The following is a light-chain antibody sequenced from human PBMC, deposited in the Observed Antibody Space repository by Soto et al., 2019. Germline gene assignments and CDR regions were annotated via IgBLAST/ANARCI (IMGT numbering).Light chain of an antibody. CDR1: SSDVGGYNY. CDR3: SSYTSSSSLGV. Sequence: QSALTQPASVSGSPGQWITISCTGTSSDVGGYNYVSWYQQHPGKAPKLMMSEVSNRPSGVSNRFSGSKSGNTASLTISGLQAEDEADYYCSSYTSSSSLGVFGTGTKVTVL. J-gene: IGLJ1*01. V-gene: IGLV2-14*03. CDR2: EVS.